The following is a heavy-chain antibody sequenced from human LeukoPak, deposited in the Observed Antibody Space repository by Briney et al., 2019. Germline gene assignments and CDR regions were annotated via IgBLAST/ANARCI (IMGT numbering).Heavy chain of an antibody. CDR3: ARSGCTSTSCYLGDY. CDR2: IYYSGTTNY. D-gene: IGHD2-2*01. V-gene: IGHV4-59*08. CDR1: GGSISTNY. Sequence: SETLSLTCTVSGGSISTNYWSWIRQPPGKGLEWIGYIYYSGTTNYNYNPSLESRVTISVDTSKSQFSLNLSSVTAADTAVYFCARSGCTSTSCYLGDYWGQGTLVTVSS. J-gene: IGHJ4*02.